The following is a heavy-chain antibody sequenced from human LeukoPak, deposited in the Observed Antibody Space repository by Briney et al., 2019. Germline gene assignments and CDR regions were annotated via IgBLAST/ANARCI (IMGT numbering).Heavy chain of an antibody. J-gene: IGHJ4*02. CDR2: IWYDGSNK. Sequence: GRSLRLSCAASGFTFSSYGMHWVRQAPGKGLEWVAVIWYDGSNKYYADSVKGRFTISRDNSKNTLYLQMNGLRAEDTAVYYCAKDNDSSGYYYWFDYWGQGTLVTVSS. CDR1: GFTFSSYG. CDR3: AKDNDSSGYYYWFDY. D-gene: IGHD3-22*01. V-gene: IGHV3-33*06.